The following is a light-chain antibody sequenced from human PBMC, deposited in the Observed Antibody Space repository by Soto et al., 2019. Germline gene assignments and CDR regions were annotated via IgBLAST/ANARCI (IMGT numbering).Light chain of an antibody. CDR1: QSISNY. CDR3: QQHGQWPIT. J-gene: IGKJ5*01. Sequence: EIVLTQSPATLSLSPGETATLSCRASQSISNYLAWYQHKPGQAPRLLIFGASTRATGIPARFSGSGSGTEFTLTISSLQPEDFATYYCQQHGQWPITFGQGTRLEIK. CDR2: GAS. V-gene: IGKV3-11*01.